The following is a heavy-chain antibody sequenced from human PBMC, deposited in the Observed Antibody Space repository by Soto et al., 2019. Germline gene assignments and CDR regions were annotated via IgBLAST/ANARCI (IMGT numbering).Heavy chain of an antibody. CDR1: GFTFSSYG. CDR2: IWYDGSNK. V-gene: IGHV3-33*01. Sequence: PGGSLRLSCAASGFTFSSYGMHWVRQAPGKGLEWVAVIWYDGSNKYYADSVKGRFTISRDNSKNTLYLQMNSLRAEDTAVYYCARDTVDRYYDSSGFDYWGQGTLVTVS. D-gene: IGHD3-22*01. J-gene: IGHJ4*02. CDR3: ARDTVDRYYDSSGFDY.